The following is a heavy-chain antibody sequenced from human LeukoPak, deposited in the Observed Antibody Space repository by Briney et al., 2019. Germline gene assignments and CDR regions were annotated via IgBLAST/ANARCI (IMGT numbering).Heavy chain of an antibody. CDR2: IVNSGST. J-gene: IGHJ4*02. V-gene: IGHV4-59*12. Sequence: SETLSLTCTVSSGSISSYYWSWIRQPPEKGLEWIGYIVNSGSTTYNPSLKSRVTISVDRSKNQFSLKLSSVTAADTAVYYCARLGVGAPDYWGQGTLVTVSS. D-gene: IGHD1-26*01. CDR1: SGSISSYY. CDR3: ARLGVGAPDY.